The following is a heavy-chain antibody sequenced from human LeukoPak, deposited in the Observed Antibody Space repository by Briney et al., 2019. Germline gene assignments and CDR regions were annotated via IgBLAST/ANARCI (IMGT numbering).Heavy chain of an antibody. CDR2: IYPGDSDA. Sequence: GESLKISCKGSGYIFTTYWIAWVRQMPEEGLECMGIIYPGDSDARYSPSFHGKVTIAVDKSISAAHLQRSSLKASDTAICYCARHRIVGATTSDYDICGQGTMVTVSS. J-gene: IGHJ3*02. CDR3: ARHRIVGATTSDYDI. V-gene: IGHV5-51*01. D-gene: IGHD1-26*01. CDR1: GYIFTTYW.